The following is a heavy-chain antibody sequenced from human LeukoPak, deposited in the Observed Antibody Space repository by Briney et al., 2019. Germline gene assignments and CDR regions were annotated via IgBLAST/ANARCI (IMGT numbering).Heavy chain of an antibody. D-gene: IGHD1-26*01. CDR3: AKVTGVVGATVLANDY. CDR1: GFTFTSYS. V-gene: IGHV3-23*01. CDR2: ISGSGGST. Sequence: GGSLRLSCAASGFTFTSYSMNWVRQAPGKGLEWVSAISGSGGSTYYADSVKGRFTISRDNSKNTLYLQMNSLRAEDTAVYYCAKVTGVVGATVLANDYWGQGTLVTVSS. J-gene: IGHJ4*02.